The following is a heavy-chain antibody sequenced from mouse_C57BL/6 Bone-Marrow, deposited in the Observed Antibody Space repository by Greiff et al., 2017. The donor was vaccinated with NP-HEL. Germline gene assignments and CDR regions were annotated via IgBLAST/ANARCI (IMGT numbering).Heavy chain of an antibody. CDR2: IDPETGGT. CDR1: GYTFTDYE. Sequence: QVQLKESGAELVRPGASVTLSCKASGYTFTDYEMHWVKQTPVHGLEWIGAIDPETGGTAYNQKFKGKAILTADKSSSTAYMELRSLTSKDSAVYYCTRGKLLYWGQGTTLTVSS. CDR3: TRGKLLY. J-gene: IGHJ2*01. V-gene: IGHV1-15*01. D-gene: IGHD2-1*01.